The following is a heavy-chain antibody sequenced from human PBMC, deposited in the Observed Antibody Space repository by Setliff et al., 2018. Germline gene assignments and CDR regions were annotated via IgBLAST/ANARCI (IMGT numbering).Heavy chain of an antibody. CDR2: IDPSGNT. J-gene: IGHJ4*02. CDR1: GGSITSGSNY. V-gene: IGHV4-61*09. CDR3: AGGMTTVKPFDY. D-gene: IGHD4-17*01. Sequence: PSETLSLTCTVSGGSITSGSNYWSWIRQPAGRGLEWMGHIDPSGNTNYHPSLRSRVTISIDSPKNQMSLRMTSVTAADTAVYYCAGGMTTVKPFDYWGQGTLVTVSS.